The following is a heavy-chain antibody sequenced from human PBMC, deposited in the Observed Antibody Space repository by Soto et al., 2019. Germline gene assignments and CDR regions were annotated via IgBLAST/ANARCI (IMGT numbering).Heavy chain of an antibody. CDR2: ISGSGGST. CDR3: AKDPYSSSSVYYYYYMDV. Sequence: GGSLRLSCAASGFTFSSYAMSWVRQAPGKGLEWVSAISGSGGSTYYADSVKGRFTISRDNSKNTLYLQMNSLRAEDTAVYYCAKDPYSSSSVYYYYYMDVWGKGTTVTVSS. J-gene: IGHJ6*03. CDR1: GFTFSSYA. D-gene: IGHD6-6*01. V-gene: IGHV3-23*01.